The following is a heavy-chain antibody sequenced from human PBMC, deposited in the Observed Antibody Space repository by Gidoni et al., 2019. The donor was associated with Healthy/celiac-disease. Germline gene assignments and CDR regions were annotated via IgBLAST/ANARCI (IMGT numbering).Heavy chain of an antibody. CDR3: AREVIWNYNN. J-gene: IGHJ4*02. D-gene: IGHD1-7*01. Sequence: VPLVASGGGLVLPGGSLRLSCAASGFTLSSYWMSWVRQAQGKGLEWVNNIKQDRSEKYYVVSVKSRFTISKDNAKNSLYLQMNSLRAEDTAVYYCAREVIWNYNNWGQGTLVTVSS. CDR1: GFTLSSYW. CDR2: IKQDRSEK. V-gene: IGHV3-7*01.